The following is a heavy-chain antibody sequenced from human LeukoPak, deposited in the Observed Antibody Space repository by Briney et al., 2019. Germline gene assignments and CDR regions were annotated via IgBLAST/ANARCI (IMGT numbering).Heavy chain of an antibody. V-gene: IGHV3-64*04. D-gene: IGHD2-15*01. J-gene: IGHJ4*02. CDR2: ISSNGGST. CDR1: GFTFSNYA. Sequence: GGSLRLSCAASGFTFSNYAMHWVRQAPGKGLEYVSVISSNGGSTYYADSVKGRFTISRDNSKNTLYLQMNSLRAEDTAVYYCASHYSGDFDYWGQGTLVTVSS. CDR3: ASHYSGDFDY.